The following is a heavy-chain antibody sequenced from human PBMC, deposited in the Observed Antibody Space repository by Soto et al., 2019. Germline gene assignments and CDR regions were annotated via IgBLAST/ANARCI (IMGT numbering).Heavy chain of an antibody. Sequence: SGPTLVNPTQTLTLTCTFSGFSLNTGGAGVGWIRQPPGKALEWLALIYWNDDERYSPSLKSRLTITKDASKNQVVLTMTNMDPVDTATYYCARIPRITMVRGVIISPYYGMDVWGQGTTVTVSS. D-gene: IGHD3-10*01. J-gene: IGHJ6*02. CDR3: ARIPRITMVRGVIISPYYGMDV. V-gene: IGHV2-5*01. CDR1: GFSLNTGGAG. CDR2: IYWNDDE.